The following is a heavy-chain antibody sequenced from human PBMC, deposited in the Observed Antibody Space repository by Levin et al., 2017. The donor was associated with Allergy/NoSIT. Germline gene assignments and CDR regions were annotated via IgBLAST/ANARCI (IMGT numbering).Heavy chain of an antibody. CDR1: GFTFSSYS. V-gene: IGHV3-48*01. D-gene: IGHD3-16*01. CDR3: ARDPEGDYFDY. Sequence: GGSLRLSCAASGFTFSSYSMNWVRQAPGKGLEWVSYISSSSSTIYYTDSVKGRFTISRDNAKNSLYLQMNSLRAEDTAVYYCARDPEGDYFDYWGQGTLVTVSS. J-gene: IGHJ4*02. CDR2: ISSSSSTI.